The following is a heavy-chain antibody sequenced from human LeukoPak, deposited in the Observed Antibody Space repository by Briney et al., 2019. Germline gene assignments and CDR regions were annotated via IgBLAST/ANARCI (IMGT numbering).Heavy chain of an antibody. CDR2: IYHTGHT. Sequence: SETLSLTCTVSGDSVSSYYWSWIRQPPGKGLEWIGYIYHTGHTEYNPSLKSRVSISLDTSKSQFSLKLSSVTAEDTAVYYCARTEGYYYDSSGLNYWGQGTLVTVSS. V-gene: IGHV4-59*02. CDR3: ARTEGYYYDSSGLNY. D-gene: IGHD3-22*01. J-gene: IGHJ4*02. CDR1: GDSVSSYY.